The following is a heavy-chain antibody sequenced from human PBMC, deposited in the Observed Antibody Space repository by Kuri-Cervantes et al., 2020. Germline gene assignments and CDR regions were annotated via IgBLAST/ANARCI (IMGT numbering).Heavy chain of an antibody. J-gene: IGHJ5*02. CDR3: ARPRDGPSYSSGYNSWLDP. D-gene: IGHD3-3*01. CDR1: GFTFDDYA. CDR2: ISWNSGSI. Sequence: SLKISCAASGFTFDDYAMHWVRQAPGKGLEWVSGISWNSGSIGYADSMKGRFTVSRDNAKNSLFLQMNSLRAEDTAVYYCARPRDGPSYSSGYNSWLDPWGHGILVTVSS. V-gene: IGHV3-9*01.